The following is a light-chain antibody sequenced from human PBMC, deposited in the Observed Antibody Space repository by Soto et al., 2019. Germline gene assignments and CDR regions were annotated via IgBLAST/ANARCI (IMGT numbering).Light chain of an antibody. J-gene: IGKJ4*01. Sequence: EIVLTQSPATLSLSPVERATLSCMASQSVSSYLAWYQQRPGQAPRLLIYDASNRATGIPARFSGSGSGTDFTLTISSLEPEDFAVYYCQQRSNWPPVFGGGTKVDIK. CDR1: QSVSSY. V-gene: IGKV3-11*01. CDR3: QQRSNWPPV. CDR2: DAS.